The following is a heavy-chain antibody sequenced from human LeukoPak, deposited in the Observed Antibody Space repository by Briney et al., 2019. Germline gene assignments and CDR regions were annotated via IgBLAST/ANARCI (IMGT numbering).Heavy chain of an antibody. Sequence: PSETLSVICTVSGGSISSYFWSWIRQPPGKGLEWIGYIYYSGSTNYNPSLKSRVTISVDTSKNQFSLKLNSVTAADTAVYYCARSSYYFDYWGQGTLVTVSS. V-gene: IGHV4-59*01. J-gene: IGHJ4*02. CDR1: GGSISSYF. CDR3: ARSSYYFDY. D-gene: IGHD6-6*01. CDR2: IYYSGST.